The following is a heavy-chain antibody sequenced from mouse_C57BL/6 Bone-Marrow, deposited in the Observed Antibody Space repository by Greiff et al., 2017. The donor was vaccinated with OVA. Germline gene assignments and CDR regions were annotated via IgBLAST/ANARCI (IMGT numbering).Heavy chain of an antibody. Sequence: ESGPGLVKPSQSLSLTCSVTGYSITSGYYWNWIRQFPGNKLEWMGYISYDGSNNYNPSLKNRISITRDTSKNQFFLKLNSVTTEDTATYYCAVYYGSSPYAMDYWGQGTSVTVSS. CDR3: AVYYGSSPYAMDY. V-gene: IGHV3-6*01. CDR1: GYSITSGYY. CDR2: ISYDGSN. J-gene: IGHJ4*01. D-gene: IGHD1-1*01.